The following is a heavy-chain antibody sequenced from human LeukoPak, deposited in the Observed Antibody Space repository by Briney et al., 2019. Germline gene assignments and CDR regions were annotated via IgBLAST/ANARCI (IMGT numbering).Heavy chain of an antibody. Sequence: GGSLRLSCAASGFTFSIYAMNWVRQAPGKGLEWVSSISANGGETHYADSVKGRFTLSRDNSKNTLYLQINNPRVEDTAVYYCAKRYYDFPLDYWGQGTLVTVSS. CDR3: AKRYYDFPLDY. J-gene: IGHJ4*02. V-gene: IGHV3-23*01. D-gene: IGHD3-3*01. CDR2: ISANGGET. CDR1: GFTFSIYA.